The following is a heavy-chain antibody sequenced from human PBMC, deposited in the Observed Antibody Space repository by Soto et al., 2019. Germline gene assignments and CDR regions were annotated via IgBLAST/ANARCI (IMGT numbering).Heavy chain of an antibody. CDR2: VNAYNGNT. D-gene: IGHD3-3*01. V-gene: IGHV1-18*01. CDR1: GYSFTRFG. J-gene: IGHJ4*02. CDR3: ARGWVEGLSRQPPTDF. Sequence: ASVKVSCKASGYSFTRFGVNWVRQAPGQGLEWMGWVNAYNGNTNYAQQFQGRVTLTADTSTSTASMEVGSLRSDDTAVYYCARGWVEGLSRQPPTDFWGQGTLVTVSS.